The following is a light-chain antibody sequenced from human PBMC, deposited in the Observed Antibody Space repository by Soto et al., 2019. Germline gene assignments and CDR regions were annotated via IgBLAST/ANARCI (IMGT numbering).Light chain of an antibody. Sequence: EIVLTQSPGTLSLSPGERATISCRASQSVSSSNLAWYQQKPGQAPRLLIYGASSRATGIPDRFSGSGSGTDFTLTISRLEPEDLAVYYCQQYVGLPLTFGGGTKV. V-gene: IGKV3-20*01. CDR1: QSVSSSN. CDR2: GAS. J-gene: IGKJ4*01. CDR3: QQYVGLPLT.